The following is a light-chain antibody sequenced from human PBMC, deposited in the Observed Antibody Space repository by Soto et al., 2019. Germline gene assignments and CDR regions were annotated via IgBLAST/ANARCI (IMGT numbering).Light chain of an antibody. Sequence: DIQMTQSPSTLSASVGDRVTITCRASQSISSWLAWYQQKPGKAPKLLIYKASSLESGVPSRFSGSGSGTEFTLTISNLQPDDFATYYCQPYNSYSGTFGQGTKVEIK. V-gene: IGKV1-5*03. CDR2: KAS. CDR1: QSISSW. CDR3: QPYNSYSGT. J-gene: IGKJ1*01.